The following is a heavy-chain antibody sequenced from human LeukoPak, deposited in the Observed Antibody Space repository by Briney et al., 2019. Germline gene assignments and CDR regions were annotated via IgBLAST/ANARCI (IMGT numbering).Heavy chain of an antibody. CDR3: ARLEETNWFDP. CDR1: GSRFTSYW. CDR2: IYPGDSDT. J-gene: IGHJ5*02. V-gene: IGHV5-51*01. Sequence: GESLKISCKGSGSRFTSYWIGWVRQIPGKGLEWMGIIYPGDSDTRYSPSFQGQVTISVDKSITTSYLQWSSLKASDTAMYYCARLEETNWFDPWGQGTLVTVSS. D-gene: IGHD5-24*01.